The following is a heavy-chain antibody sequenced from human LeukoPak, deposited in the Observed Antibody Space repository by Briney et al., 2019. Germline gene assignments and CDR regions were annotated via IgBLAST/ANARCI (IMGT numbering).Heavy chain of an antibody. J-gene: IGHJ3*02. Sequence: GGFLRLSCAASGFTFDESAMHWVRQAPGKGLEWVSGIGWDSNSIIYADSVKGRFTISRDNAKNSLYLQMNSLRAEDTALYYCAKAMAAPGAFDIWGQGTVVTVSS. D-gene: IGHD5-24*01. CDR1: GFTFDESA. V-gene: IGHV3-9*01. CDR3: AKAMAAPGAFDI. CDR2: IGWDSNSI.